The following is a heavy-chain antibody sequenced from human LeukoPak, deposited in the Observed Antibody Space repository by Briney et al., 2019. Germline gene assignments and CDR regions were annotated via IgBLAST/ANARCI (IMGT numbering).Heavy chain of an antibody. CDR1: GYTFSSYG. CDR2: ISAYNGNT. CDR3: ARASWLLDPGGDDY. J-gene: IGHJ4*02. Sequence: ASVKVSCKASGYTFSSYGISWVRQAPGQGLEWMGWISAYNGNTNYAQKPQGRVTMTTDTSTSTAYMELRSLRSDDTAVYHCARASWLLDPGGDDYWGQGTLVTVSS. D-gene: IGHD3-22*01. V-gene: IGHV1-18*01.